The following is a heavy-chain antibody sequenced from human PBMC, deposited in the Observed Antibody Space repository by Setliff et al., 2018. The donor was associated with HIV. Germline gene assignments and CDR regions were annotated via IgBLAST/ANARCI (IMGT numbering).Heavy chain of an antibody. Sequence: PSETLSLTCAVSGGSIGGTHYWHWVRQPPGRGLEWIGDIHHSGDTNYNPSLKSRVTLSVDTSKNQFSLKLSSVTAADTAVFYCARLTTTYYYDSSAYYHPVWGQGTLVTVS. V-gene: IGHV4-4*02. J-gene: IGHJ4*02. D-gene: IGHD3-22*01. CDR3: ARLTTTYYYDSSAYYHPV. CDR2: IHHSGDT. CDR1: GGSIGGTHY.